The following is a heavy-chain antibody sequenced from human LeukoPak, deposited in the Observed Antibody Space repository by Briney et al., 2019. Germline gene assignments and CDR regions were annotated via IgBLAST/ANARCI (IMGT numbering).Heavy chain of an antibody. CDR1: GFTFSSYA. Sequence: GGSLRLSCAASGFTFSSYAMHWVRQAPGKGLEWVAVISYDGSNKYYADSVKGRFTISRDNSKNTLYLQMNSLRAEDTAVYYCAKDAFTYYYGSGSDHWGQGTLVTVSS. CDR2: ISYDGSNK. J-gene: IGHJ4*02. CDR3: AKDAFTYYYGSGSDH. D-gene: IGHD3-10*01. V-gene: IGHV3-30-3*01.